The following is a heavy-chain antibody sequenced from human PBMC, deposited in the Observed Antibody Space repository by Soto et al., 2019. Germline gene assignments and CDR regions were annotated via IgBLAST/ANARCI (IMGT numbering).Heavy chain of an antibody. CDR2: IIPIFGTA. CDR1: GGTFSSYA. Sequence: SVKVSCKASGGTFSSYAISWVRQAPGQGLEWMGGIIPIFGTANYAQKFQGRVTITADESTSTAYMELSSLRSEDTAVYYCAREAGYDFYYYYGMDVWGQGTTVTVSS. J-gene: IGHJ6*02. CDR3: AREAGYDFYYYYGMDV. D-gene: IGHD5-12*01. V-gene: IGHV1-69*13.